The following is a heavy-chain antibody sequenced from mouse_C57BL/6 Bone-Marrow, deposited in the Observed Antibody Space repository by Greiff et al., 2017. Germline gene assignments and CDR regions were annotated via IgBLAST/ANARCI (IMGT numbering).Heavy chain of an antibody. Sequence: QVQLQQSDAELVKPGASVKISCKVSGYTFTDHTIHWMKQRPEQGLEWIGYIYPRDGSTKYNEKFKGKATLTADKSSSTAYMQLNSLTSDDSAVYFCARGHYYGSSYWYFDVWGTGTTVTVSS. J-gene: IGHJ1*03. V-gene: IGHV1-78*01. CDR3: ARGHYYGSSYWYFDV. CDR1: GYTFTDHT. CDR2: IYPRDGST. D-gene: IGHD1-1*01.